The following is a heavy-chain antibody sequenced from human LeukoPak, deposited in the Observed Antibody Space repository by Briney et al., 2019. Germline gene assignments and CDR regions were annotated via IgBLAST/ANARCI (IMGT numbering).Heavy chain of an antibody. D-gene: IGHD3-22*01. J-gene: IGHJ4*02. Sequence: PSETLSLTCTVSGGSISSGGSYWSWIRQHPGKGLEWIGYIYYSGSTYYNPSLKSRVTISVDTSKNQFSLKLSSVTAADTAVYYCARHRIRRSSGYSRSDFDYWGQGTLVTVSS. V-gene: IGHV4-31*03. CDR3: ARHRIRRSSGYSRSDFDY. CDR1: GGSISSGGSY. CDR2: IYYSGST.